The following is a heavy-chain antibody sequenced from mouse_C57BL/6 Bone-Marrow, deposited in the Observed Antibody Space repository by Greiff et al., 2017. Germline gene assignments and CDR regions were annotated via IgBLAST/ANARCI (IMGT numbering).Heavy chain of an antibody. J-gene: IGHJ2*01. CDR3: ARYYGSYFDY. D-gene: IGHD1-1*01. V-gene: IGHV1-64*01. CDR1: GYTFTSYW. Sequence: QVQLKQPGAELVKPGASVKLSCKASGYTFTSYWMHWVKQRPGQGLEWIGMIHPNSGSTNYNEKFKSKATLTVDKSSSTAYMQLSSLTSEYSAVYYCARYYGSYFDYWGQGTTLTVSS. CDR2: IHPNSGST.